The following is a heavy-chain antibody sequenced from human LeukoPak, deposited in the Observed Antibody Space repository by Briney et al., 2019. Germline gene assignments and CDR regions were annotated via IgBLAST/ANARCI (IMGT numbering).Heavy chain of an antibody. CDR3: ARGGGKGCSSTSCYTRYYYYYMDV. CDR2: INHSGST. Sequence: SETLSLTCAVYGGSFSGYYWSWIRQPPGKGLEWIGEINHSGSTNYNPSLKSRVTISVDTSKNQFSLKLSSVTAADTAVYYCARGGGKGCSSTSCYTRYYYYYMDVWGKGTTVTVSS. D-gene: IGHD2-2*02. CDR1: GGSFSGYY. V-gene: IGHV4-34*01. J-gene: IGHJ6*03.